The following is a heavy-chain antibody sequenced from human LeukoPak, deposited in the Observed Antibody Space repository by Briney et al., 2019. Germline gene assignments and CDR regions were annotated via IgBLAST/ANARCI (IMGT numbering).Heavy chain of an antibody. CDR3: ARKALVYDYVWGSYRSVYFDY. J-gene: IGHJ4*02. D-gene: IGHD3-16*02. Sequence: PSQTLSLTCTVSGGSISSGDYYWSWIRQPPGKGLEWIGYIYYSGSTYYNPSLKSRVTMSVDTSKNQFSLKLSSVTAADTAVYYCARKALVYDYVWGSYRSVYFDYWGQGTLVTVSS. V-gene: IGHV4-30-4*01. CDR1: GGSISSGDYY. CDR2: IYYSGST.